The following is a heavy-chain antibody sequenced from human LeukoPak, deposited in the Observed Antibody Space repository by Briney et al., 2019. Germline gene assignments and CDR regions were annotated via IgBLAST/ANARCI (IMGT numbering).Heavy chain of an antibody. CDR3: VRVVTTGSGWYHFDT. CDR1: GFSIIDHH. J-gene: IGHJ4*02. V-gene: IGHV3-72*01. D-gene: IGHD6-13*01. CDR2: SATTKPNSCTT. Sequence: GGSLRLSCAGAGFSIIDHHMDWVRQAPGEGLEWIGRSATTKPNSCTTQYAASARGRFTISRDDSQNSLYLLLNSLKPEDTAVYFCVRVVTTGSGWYHFDTWGLGTLVTVPS.